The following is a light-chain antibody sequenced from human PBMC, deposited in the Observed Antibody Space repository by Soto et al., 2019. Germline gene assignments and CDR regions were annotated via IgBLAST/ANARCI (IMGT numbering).Light chain of an antibody. CDR1: QSVSSSY. J-gene: IGKJ2*01. CDR2: GAS. Sequence: IVLTQSPGTLSLSPGERATLSCRASQSVSSSYLAWYQQKPGQAPRLLIYGASSRATGIPDRFSGSGSGTDFTLTISRLEPEDFAGYYCQQYASSPVYTFGQGTKLEIK. CDR3: QQYASSPVYT. V-gene: IGKV3-20*01.